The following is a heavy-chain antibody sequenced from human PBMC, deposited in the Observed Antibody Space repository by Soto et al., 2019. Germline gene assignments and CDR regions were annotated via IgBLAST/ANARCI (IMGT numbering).Heavy chain of an antibody. J-gene: IGHJ4*02. CDR2: IYHSGST. Sequence: PSETLSLTCAVSVGSISSGGYSWSWIRQPPGKGLEWIGYIYHSGSTYYNPSLKSRVTISVDRSKNQFSLKLSSVTAADTAVYYCATVSPGDYYDSSGYYYVSSFDRYYFDYWGQGTLVTVSS. V-gene: IGHV4-30-2*01. CDR3: ATVSPGDYYDSSGYYYVSSFDRYYFDY. D-gene: IGHD3-22*01. CDR1: VGSISSGGYS.